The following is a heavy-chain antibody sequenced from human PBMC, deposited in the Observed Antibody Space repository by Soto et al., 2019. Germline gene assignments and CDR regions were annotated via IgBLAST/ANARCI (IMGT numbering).Heavy chain of an antibody. J-gene: IGHJ6*02. CDR2: INHSGST. Sequence: SETLSLTCAVYGGSFSGYYWSWIRQPPGKGLEWIGEINHSGSTNYNPSLKSRVTISVDTSKNQFSLKLSSVTAADTAVYYCARVRVTVTTLLSHYYYYYGMDVWGQGTTVTVSS. V-gene: IGHV4-34*01. CDR3: ARVRVTVTTLLSHYYYYYGMDV. D-gene: IGHD4-4*01. CDR1: GGSFSGYY.